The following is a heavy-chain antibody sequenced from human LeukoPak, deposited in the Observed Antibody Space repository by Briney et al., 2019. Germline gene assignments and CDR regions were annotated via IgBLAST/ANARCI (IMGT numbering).Heavy chain of an antibody. CDR2: ISSGSSYI. D-gene: IGHD2-21*02. CDR1: GFAFSGYS. J-gene: IGHJ4*02. Sequence: GGSLRLSCAASGFAFSGYSMNWVRQAPGKGLEWVPSISSGSSYIYYADSVKGRFTISRDNAKNSLFLQMNSLRAEDTAVYYCARDSRTYCGGDCYYYYFDYWGQGTLVTVSS. CDR3: ARDSRTYCGGDCYYYYFDY. V-gene: IGHV3-21*06.